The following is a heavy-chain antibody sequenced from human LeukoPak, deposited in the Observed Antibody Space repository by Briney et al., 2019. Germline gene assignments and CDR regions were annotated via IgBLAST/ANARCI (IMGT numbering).Heavy chain of an antibody. CDR3: ARWLVERYAFDI. CDR2: IYYSGST. CDR1: GGSISSSSYY. V-gene: IGHV4-39*07. D-gene: IGHD2-21*01. Sequence: SETLSLTCTVSGGSISSSSYYWGWIRQPPGEGLEWIGSIYYSGSTYYNPSLKSRVTISVDTSKNQFSLKLSSVTAADTAVYYCARWLVERYAFDIWGQGTMVTVSS. J-gene: IGHJ3*02.